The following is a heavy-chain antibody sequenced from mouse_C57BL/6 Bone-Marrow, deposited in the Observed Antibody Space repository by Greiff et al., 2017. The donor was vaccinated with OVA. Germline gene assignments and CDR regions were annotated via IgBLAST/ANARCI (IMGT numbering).Heavy chain of an antibody. J-gene: IGHJ2*01. D-gene: IGHD1-1*01. V-gene: IGHV1-26*01. CDR1: GYTFTDYY. Sequence: VQLQQSGPELVKPGASVKISCKASGYTFTDYYMNWVKQSHGKSLEWIGDINPNNGGTSYNQKFKGKATLTVDKSSSTAYMELRSLTSADSAVYYCASLGSRGDYWGQGTTLTVSS. CDR2: INPNNGGT. CDR3: ASLGSRGDY.